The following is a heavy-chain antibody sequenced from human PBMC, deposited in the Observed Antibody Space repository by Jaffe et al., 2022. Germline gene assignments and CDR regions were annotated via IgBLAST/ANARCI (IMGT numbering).Heavy chain of an antibody. CDR1: GGSISSYY. J-gene: IGHJ4*02. V-gene: IGHV4-59*01. Sequence: QVQLQESGPGLVKPSETLSLTCTVSGGSISSYYWSWIRQPPGKGLEWIGYIYYSGSTNYNPSLKSRVTISVDTSKNQFSLKLSSVTAADTAVYYCARAKQWSESRYFDYWGQGTLVTVSS. D-gene: IGHD6-19*01. CDR3: ARAKQWSESRYFDY. CDR2: IYYSGST.